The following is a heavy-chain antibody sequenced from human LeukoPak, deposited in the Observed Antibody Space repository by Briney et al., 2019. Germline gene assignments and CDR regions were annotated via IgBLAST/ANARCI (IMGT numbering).Heavy chain of an antibody. Sequence: GGSLRLSCAASGFIFSSYNMKWVRQTPGKGLEWISDISRSGDNISYADSVKGRFTVSRDNAKNSLYLQMSSLRNEDTAVYYCARGTQRAFDIWGQGTMVTVSA. CDR3: ARGTQRAFDI. J-gene: IGHJ3*02. V-gene: IGHV3-48*02. CDR1: GFIFSSYN. CDR2: ISRSGDNI. D-gene: IGHD1-14*01.